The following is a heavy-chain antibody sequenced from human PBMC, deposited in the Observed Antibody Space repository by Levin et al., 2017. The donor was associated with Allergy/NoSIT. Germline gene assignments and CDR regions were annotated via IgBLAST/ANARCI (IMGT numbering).Heavy chain of an antibody. CDR3: TRVSNYWNNDY. J-gene: IGHJ4*02. CDR2: IRNKANSYTT. D-gene: IGHD1/OR15-1a*01. CDR1: GFTFSDHY. Sequence: GESLKISCAASGFTFSDHYMDWVRQAPGKGLEWVGRIRNKANSYTTEYAASVKGRFTVSRDDSKNSLYLQMSSLKTEDTAVYYCTRVSNYWNNDYWGQGTLVTVSS. V-gene: IGHV3-72*01.